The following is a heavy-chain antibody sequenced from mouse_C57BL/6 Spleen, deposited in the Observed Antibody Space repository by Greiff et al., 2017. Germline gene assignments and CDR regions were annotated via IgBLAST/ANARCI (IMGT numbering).Heavy chain of an antibody. Sequence: QVQLQQSGAELVRPGTSVKVSCKASGYAFTNYLIEWVKQRPGQGLEWIGVLNPGSGGTNYNEKFKGKATLTADKSSSTAYMQLSSLTSEDSAVYFCARSTGRAMDYWGQGTSVTVSS. CDR2: LNPGSGGT. J-gene: IGHJ4*01. CDR1: GYAFTNYL. CDR3: ARSTGRAMDY. D-gene: IGHD4-1*02. V-gene: IGHV1-54*01.